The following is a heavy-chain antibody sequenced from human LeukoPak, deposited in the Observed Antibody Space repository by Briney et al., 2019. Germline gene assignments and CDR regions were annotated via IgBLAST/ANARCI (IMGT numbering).Heavy chain of an antibody. CDR2: ISGGGETT. J-gene: IGHJ4*02. CDR1: GFTFNNYA. Sequence: GGSLRLSCAASGFTFNNYAMNWVRQAPGKGLEWVSSISGGGETTYYADSAKGRFTISRDNSQNTLYLQMNSLRAKDTAVYYCARDYADYVRYFFFDYWGQGTLVTVSS. D-gene: IGHD4-17*01. V-gene: IGHV3-23*01. CDR3: ARDYADYVRYFFFDY.